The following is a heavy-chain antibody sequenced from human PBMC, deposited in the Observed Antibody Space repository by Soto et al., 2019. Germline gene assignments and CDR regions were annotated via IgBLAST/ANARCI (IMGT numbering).Heavy chain of an antibody. J-gene: IGHJ6*02. CDR1: GFTFSSYS. CDR3: ARDLHSIYCGSTSCYFYYYGMDV. D-gene: IGHD2-2*01. Sequence: GGSMRLSCAASGFTFSSYSMNWVRQAPGKGLEWVSSISSSSSYIYYADSVKGRFTISRDNAKNSLYLQMNSLRAEDTAVYYCARDLHSIYCGSTSCYFYYYGMDVWGQGTTVTVS. V-gene: IGHV3-21*01. CDR2: ISSSSSYI.